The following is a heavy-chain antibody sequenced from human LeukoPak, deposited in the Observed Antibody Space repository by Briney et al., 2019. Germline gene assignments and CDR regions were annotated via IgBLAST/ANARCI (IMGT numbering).Heavy chain of an antibody. Sequence: GASVKVSCKASGYTFTSYAMHWVRQAPGQRLEWMGWINAGNGNTKHSQKFQGRVTITRDTSASTAYMELSSLRSEDTAVYYCARDMAAAGTPSGDYGMDVWGQGTTVTVSS. V-gene: IGHV1-3*01. CDR2: INAGNGNT. CDR1: GYTFTSYA. CDR3: ARDMAAAGTPSGDYGMDV. J-gene: IGHJ6*02. D-gene: IGHD6-13*01.